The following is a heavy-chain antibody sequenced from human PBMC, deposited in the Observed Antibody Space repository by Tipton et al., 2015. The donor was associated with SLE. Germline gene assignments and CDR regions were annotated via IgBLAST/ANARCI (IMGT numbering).Heavy chain of an antibody. CDR1: GGSISSSSYY. Sequence: TLSLTCTVSGGSISSSSYYWGWIRQPPGKGLEWIGRIYYSGSTYYNPSLKSRVTISVDTSKNQFSLKLSSVTAADTAVYYCARGTTVTYYYYYGMDVWAKGPRSPSP. CDR2: IYYSGST. D-gene: IGHD4-17*01. V-gene: IGHV4-39*07. CDR3: ARGTTVTYYYYYGMDV. J-gene: IGHJ6*02.